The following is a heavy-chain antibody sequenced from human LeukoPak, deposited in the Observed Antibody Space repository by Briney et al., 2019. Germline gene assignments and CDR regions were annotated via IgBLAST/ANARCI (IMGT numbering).Heavy chain of an antibody. Sequence: SETLSLTCTVSGGSISGYYWSWIRQPPGKGLEWIGYIYYSGSTNYNPSLKSRVTISVDTSKNQFSLKLSSVTAADTAVYYCVRGSTLRHYQYWSQGTLVTVSS. CDR2: IYYSGST. V-gene: IGHV4-59*08. J-gene: IGHJ4*02. CDR3: VRGSTLRHYQY. CDR1: GGSISGYY. D-gene: IGHD3-16*01.